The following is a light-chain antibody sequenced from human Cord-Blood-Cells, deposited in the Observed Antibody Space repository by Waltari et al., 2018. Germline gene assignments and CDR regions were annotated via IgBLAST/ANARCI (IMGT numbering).Light chain of an antibody. CDR3: QQYNNWPPAT. CDR2: GAS. J-gene: IGKJ2*01. CDR1: QSVSSN. Sequence: EIVMTQSPATLSVSPGDRATPSCTASQSVSSNLAWYQQKPGQAPRLLIYGASTRATGIPARFSGSGSGAEFTLTISSLQSEDFAVYYCQQYNNWPPATFGQGTKLEIK. V-gene: IGKV3-15*01.